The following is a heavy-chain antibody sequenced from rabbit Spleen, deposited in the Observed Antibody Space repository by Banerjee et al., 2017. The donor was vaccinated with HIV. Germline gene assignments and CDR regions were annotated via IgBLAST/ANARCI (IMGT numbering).Heavy chain of an antibody. CDR1: GFDFTNYY. V-gene: IGHV1S7*01. CDR3: ARAGYAGYGYANFRDYYGMDL. D-gene: IGHD6-1*01. CDR2: IYGAKGST. Sequence: HLTETGGGLVQPGGSLTLSCKASGFDFTNYYISWVRQAPGKGLEWIGIIYGAKGSTDYANSVKGRFTISNDNAQNTVYLQLNSLTAADTATYFCARAGYAGYGYANFRDYYGMDLWGPGTLVTVS. J-gene: IGHJ6*01.